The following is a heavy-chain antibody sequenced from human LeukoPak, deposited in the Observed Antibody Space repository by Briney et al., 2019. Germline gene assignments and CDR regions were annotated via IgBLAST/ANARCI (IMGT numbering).Heavy chain of an antibody. J-gene: IGHJ6*03. CDR1: GYSTSNGYY. Sequence: SETLSLTXAVSGYSTSNGYYWVWIRQPPGRGLEWIGSLYHSDSAYYNTSLRSRVSMSVDTSKNQFSLTLSFVTAADTAVYYCARQHDSYYYYYIDVWGSGTTVTVSS. V-gene: IGHV4-38-2*01. CDR3: ARQHDSYYYYYIDV. CDR2: LYHSDSA.